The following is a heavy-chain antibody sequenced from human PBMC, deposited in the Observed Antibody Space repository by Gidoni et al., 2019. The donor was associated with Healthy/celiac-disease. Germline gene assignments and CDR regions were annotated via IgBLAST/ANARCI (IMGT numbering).Heavy chain of an antibody. CDR1: GGPFSTYA. CDR3: ARRYYGSGMGSPYGLDV. CDR2: IIPVFGAP. Sequence: QVQLVQSGAEVKKPGSSVTVSCKASGGPFSTYAISWVRQAPGQGLEWMGGIIPVFGAPKYAQKFQGRATITAYESTSTAYMELSSLRFEDTAVYYCARRYYGSGMGSPYGLDVWGQGTTVTVSS. J-gene: IGHJ6*02. D-gene: IGHD3-10*01. V-gene: IGHV1-69*01.